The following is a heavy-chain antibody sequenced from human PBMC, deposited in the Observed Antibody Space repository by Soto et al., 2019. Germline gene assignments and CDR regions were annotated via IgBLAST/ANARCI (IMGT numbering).Heavy chain of an antibody. J-gene: IGHJ3*02. Sequence: GASVKVSCKASGYTFTSYDINWVRQATGQGLEWMGWMNPNSGNTGYAQKFQGRVTMTRNTSISTAYMELSSLRSEDTAVYYCARGTRYCSSTSCPRTSFDIWGQGTVVTVS. CDR3: ARGTRYCSSTSCPRTSFDI. CDR2: MNPNSGNT. V-gene: IGHV1-8*01. D-gene: IGHD2-2*01. CDR1: GYTFTSYD.